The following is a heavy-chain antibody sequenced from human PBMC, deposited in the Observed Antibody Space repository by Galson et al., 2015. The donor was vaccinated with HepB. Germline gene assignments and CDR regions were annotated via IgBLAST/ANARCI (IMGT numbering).Heavy chain of an antibody. D-gene: IGHD5-12*01. CDR1: GGSISSGGYY. J-gene: IGHJ4*02. CDR2: IYYSGST. CDR3: ARGSSSGYDPTHFDY. V-gene: IGHV4-31*03. Sequence: TLSLTCTVSGGSISSGGYYWSWIRQPPGKGLEWIGYIYYSGSTYYNPSLKSRVTISVDTSKNQFSLKLSSVTAADTAVYYCARGSSSGYDPTHFDYWGQGTLVTVSS.